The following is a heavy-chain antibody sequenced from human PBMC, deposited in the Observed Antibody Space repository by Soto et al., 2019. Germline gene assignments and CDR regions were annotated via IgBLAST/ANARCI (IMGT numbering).Heavy chain of an antibody. CDR2: IYHSGST. D-gene: IGHD3-10*01. Sequence: SETLSLTCAVSGGSISSSNWWSWVRQPPGKGLEWIGEIYHSGSTNYNPSLKSRVTISVDKSKNQFSLKLSSVTAADTAVYYCTRARIGHGSGSIIVWFDPWGQGTLVTVSS. J-gene: IGHJ5*02. CDR1: GGSISSSNW. V-gene: IGHV4-4*02. CDR3: TRARIGHGSGSIIVWFDP.